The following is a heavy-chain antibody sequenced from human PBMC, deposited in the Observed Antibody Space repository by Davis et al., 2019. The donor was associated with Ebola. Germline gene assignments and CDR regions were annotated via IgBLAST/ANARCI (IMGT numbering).Heavy chain of an antibody. J-gene: IGHJ5*02. V-gene: IGHV3-33*01. CDR3: ARDRIGLVGATRVISNWFDP. CDR2: IWYDGSNK. D-gene: IGHD1-26*01. CDR1: GFTFSSYG. Sequence: GESLKISCAASGFTFSSYGMHWVRQAPGKGLEWVGLIWYDGSNKNYADSVKGRFTISRDNAKNSLYLQMNSLRAEDTAVYYCARDRIGLVGATRVISNWFDPWGQGTLVTVSS.